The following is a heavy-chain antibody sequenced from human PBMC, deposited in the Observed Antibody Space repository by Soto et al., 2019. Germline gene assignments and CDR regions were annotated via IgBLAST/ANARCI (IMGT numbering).Heavy chain of an antibody. D-gene: IGHD2-2*01. CDR3: AREARIVVVPAAMTRRASDI. J-gene: IGHJ3*02. CDR2: IYYSGST. CDR1: GGSISSGGYY. Sequence: SETLSLTCTVSGGSISSGGYYWSWIRQHPGKGLEWIGYIYYSGSTYYNPSLKSRVTISVDTSKNQFSLKLSSVTAADTAVYYCAREARIVVVPAAMTRRASDIWGQGKMVPVS. V-gene: IGHV4-31*03.